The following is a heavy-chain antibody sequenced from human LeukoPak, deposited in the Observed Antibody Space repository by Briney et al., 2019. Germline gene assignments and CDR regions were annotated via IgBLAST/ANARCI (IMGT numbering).Heavy chain of an antibody. CDR2: INHSGST. J-gene: IGHJ5*02. V-gene: IGHV4-34*01. CDR1: GGSFSGYY. CDR3: ARFTVGWEPPFDP. D-gene: IGHD1-26*01. Sequence: SETLSLTCAVYGGSFSGYYWSWIRQPPGKGLEWVGEINHSGSTNYNPSLKSRVTISVDTSKNQFSLKLSSVTAADTAVYYCARFTVGWEPPFDPWGQGTLVTVSS.